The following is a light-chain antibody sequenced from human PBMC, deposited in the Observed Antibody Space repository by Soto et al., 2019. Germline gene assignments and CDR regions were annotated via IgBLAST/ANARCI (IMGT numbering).Light chain of an antibody. J-gene: IGKJ1*01. Sequence: DIQMTQSPSALSASVGDRVTITCRASQRISSWLAWYQQKPGKAPKLLIYDASTLETGVPSRFSGSGSGTDFTLTISSLQPEDFGTYYCQQSFSTPRTFGQGTKVDI. CDR1: QRISSW. CDR2: DAS. CDR3: QQSFSTPRT. V-gene: IGKV1-39*01.